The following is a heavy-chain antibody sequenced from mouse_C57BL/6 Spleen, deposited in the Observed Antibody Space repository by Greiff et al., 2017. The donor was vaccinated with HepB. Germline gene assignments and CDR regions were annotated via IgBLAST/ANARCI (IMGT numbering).Heavy chain of an antibody. J-gene: IGHJ1*03. CDR1: GYSITSGYY. CDR3: ASSGYGNYGYFDV. D-gene: IGHD2-1*01. CDR2: ISYDGSN. V-gene: IGHV3-6*01. Sequence: EVKLMESGPGLVKPSQSLSLTCSVTGYSITSGYYWNWIRQFPGNKLEWMGYISYDGSNNYNPSLKNRISITRDTSKNQFFLKLNSVTTEDTATYYCASSGYGNYGYFDVWGTGTTVTVSS.